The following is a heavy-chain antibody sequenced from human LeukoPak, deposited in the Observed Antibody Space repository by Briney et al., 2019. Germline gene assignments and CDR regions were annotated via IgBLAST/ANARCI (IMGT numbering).Heavy chain of an antibody. D-gene: IGHD6-6*01. J-gene: IGHJ3*02. V-gene: IGHV5-51*01. CDR3: TRLQYSSSPVAFDI. Sequence: PGESLKISCKGSGYSFTTYWIGWVRQMPGKGLEWMGIIYPGDSDTRYSPSFQGQVTISADKSISTAYLQWSSLKASDTAMYYCTRLQYSSSPVAFDIWGQGTMVTVSS. CDR1: GYSFTTYW. CDR2: IYPGDSDT.